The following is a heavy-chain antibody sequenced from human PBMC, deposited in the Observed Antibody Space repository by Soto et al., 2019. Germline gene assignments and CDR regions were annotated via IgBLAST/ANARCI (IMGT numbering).Heavy chain of an antibody. Sequence: SETLSLTCTFSGGSISSSSYFWGWIRQPPGKGLEWIGSIYYSGSTYYNPSLKSRVTVSVDTSKNQFSLKLSSVTAADTVVYYCARHPSNFWFDPWGQGTLVTVSS. D-gene: IGHD4-4*01. CDR2: IYYSGST. J-gene: IGHJ5*02. V-gene: IGHV4-39*01. CDR1: GGSISSSSYF. CDR3: ARHPSNFWFDP.